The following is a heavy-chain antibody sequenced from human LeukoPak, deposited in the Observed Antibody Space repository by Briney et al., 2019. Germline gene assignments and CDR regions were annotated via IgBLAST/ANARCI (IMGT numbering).Heavy chain of an antibody. D-gene: IGHD6-13*01. CDR2: INTDGSST. Sequence: GGSLRLSCAASGFTFSSYWMHWVRQAPGKGLVWVSRINTDGSSTSYADSVKGRFTISRDNAKNTLYLQMNSLRAEDTAVYYCARDRDYSTTGYSSSFDYWGQGTLVTVSS. CDR1: GFTFSSYW. J-gene: IGHJ4*02. CDR3: ARDRDYSTTGYSSSFDY. V-gene: IGHV3-74*01.